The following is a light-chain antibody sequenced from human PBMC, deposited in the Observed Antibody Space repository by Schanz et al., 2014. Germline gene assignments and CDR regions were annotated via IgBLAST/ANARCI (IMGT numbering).Light chain of an antibody. V-gene: IGLV2-8*01. CDR1: SSDVGSYNL. CDR2: EGS. J-gene: IGLJ3*02. Sequence: QSALTQPPSASGSPGQSITISCTGTSSDVGSYNLVSWYQQHPGKAPKLMIYEGSKRPSGVPDRFSGSKSGNTASLTVSGLQVEDEADYYCGSYAGNINWVFGGGTKLTVL. CDR3: GSYAGNINWV.